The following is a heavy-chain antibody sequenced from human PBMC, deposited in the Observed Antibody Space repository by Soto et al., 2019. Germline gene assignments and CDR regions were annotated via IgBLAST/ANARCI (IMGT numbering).Heavy chain of an antibody. D-gene: IGHD3-3*01. CDR1: GYTFTTYD. CDR3: ARDKLEMATIFAA. Sequence: ASVKVSCKASGYTFTTYDISWVRQAPGQGLEWMGWISPYNGNTNYAQKLQDRVTMTTDTSTTTAYMELRSLTSDDTAVYYCARDKLEMATIFAAWGQGALVTVSS. V-gene: IGHV1-18*01. J-gene: IGHJ4*02. CDR2: ISPYNGNT.